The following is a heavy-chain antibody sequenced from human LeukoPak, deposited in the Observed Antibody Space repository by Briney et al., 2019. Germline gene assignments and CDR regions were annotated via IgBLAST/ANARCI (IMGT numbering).Heavy chain of an antibody. CDR2: INPNSGGT. V-gene: IGHV1-2*02. CDR3: ARVAAAGNNFDY. D-gene: IGHD6-13*01. Sequence: ASVRVSCKASGYTFTNYHMHWVRQAPGQGLEWLGWINPNSGGTNYAQKFQGRVTMTRDTSISTAYMELSRLRSDDTAVYYCARVAAAGNNFDYWGQGTLVTVSS. J-gene: IGHJ4*02. CDR1: GYTFTNYH.